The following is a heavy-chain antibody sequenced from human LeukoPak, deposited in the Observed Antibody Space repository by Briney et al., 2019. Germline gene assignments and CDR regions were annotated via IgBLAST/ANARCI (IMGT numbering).Heavy chain of an antibody. Sequence: GGSLRLSCAASGFTFSTYPMHWVRQAPGKGLVWVASISYDGSDKVFPDSVKGRFAISRDNYNNTLYLQMNSLRPEDTAVYFCATDRLADYCMGRNCQSRYYYYDMDVWGQGTTVTVSS. J-gene: IGHJ6*02. CDR2: ISYDGSDK. D-gene: IGHD2-15*01. CDR1: GFTFSTYP. V-gene: IGHV3-30*09. CDR3: ATDRLADYCMGRNCQSRYYYYDMDV.